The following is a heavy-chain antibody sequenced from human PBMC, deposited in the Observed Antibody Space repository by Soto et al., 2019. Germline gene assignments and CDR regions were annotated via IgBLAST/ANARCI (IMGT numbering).Heavy chain of an antibody. V-gene: IGHV1-69*02. CDR3: ATSFGSGSRAFDS. Sequence: QVQLVQSGAEVKKPGSSVKVSCKASGDTFNFYTINWVRQAPGLGLEWMGRFNPILSFSNSALKFQGRVTLTADKSTRTAYMVLSSLRSEDTAIYSCATSFGSGSRAFDSWGQGALVTVSS. CDR2: FNPILSFS. J-gene: IGHJ4*02. CDR1: GDTFNFYT. D-gene: IGHD3-10*01.